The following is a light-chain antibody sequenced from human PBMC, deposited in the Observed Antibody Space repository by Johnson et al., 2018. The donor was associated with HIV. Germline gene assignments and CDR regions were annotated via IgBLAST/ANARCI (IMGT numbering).Light chain of an antibody. CDR2: ENN. CDR1: SSNIGNNY. J-gene: IGLJ1*01. Sequence: HSVLTQPPSVSAAPGQKVTISCSGSSSNIGNNYVSWYQQLPGTAPKLLIYENNKRPSGIPDRFSGSKSGTSATLGLTGLQTGDEADYYCGTWDSSLSAYVFGTGTKVTVL. CDR3: GTWDSSLSAYV. V-gene: IGLV1-51*01.